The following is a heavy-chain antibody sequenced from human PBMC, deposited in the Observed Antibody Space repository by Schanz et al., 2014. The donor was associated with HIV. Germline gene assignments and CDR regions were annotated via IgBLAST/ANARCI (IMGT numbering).Heavy chain of an antibody. CDR1: GFTFSSYA. CDR2: ISGSGGST. D-gene: IGHD3-3*01. J-gene: IGHJ6*02. CDR3: ARDWRPNYDFWSGSIGVIGMDV. Sequence: VQLVESGGGVVQPGRSLRLSCAASGFTFSSYAMSWVRQAPGKGLEWVSAISGSGGSTYYADSVKGRFTISRDNSKNTLFLQMNSLRAEDTAVYYCARDWRPNYDFWSGSIGVIGMDVWGQGTTVTVSS. V-gene: IGHV3-23*04.